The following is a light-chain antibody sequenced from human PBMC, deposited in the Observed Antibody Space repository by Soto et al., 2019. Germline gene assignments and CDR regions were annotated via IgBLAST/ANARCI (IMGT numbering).Light chain of an antibody. V-gene: IGKV3D-15*01. J-gene: IGKJ2*01. CDR2: GVS. Sequence: ELVMTQSPATLSVSPGERATLSCRASQSVTNNLAWYQQKPGQPPKLVLYGVSTRAAGIPARFNGSGSGTEFTLTISSLQSEDFAVYYCHQYNNWPPMYTFGQGTKLEIK. CDR3: HQYNNWPPMYT. CDR1: QSVTNN.